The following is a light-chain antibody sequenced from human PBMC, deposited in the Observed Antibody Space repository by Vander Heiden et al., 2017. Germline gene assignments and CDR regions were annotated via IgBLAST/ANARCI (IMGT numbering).Light chain of an antibody. J-gene: IGKJ4*01. CDR3: RQDDNYPLT. Sequence: AIHMTKSPSSLSASVGDRVTITCRASQGIRNDLGWYQQKPGKAPKLLIYAASSLQSGVPSRFSGSGSGTDFTLTISSLQPEDFATYYCRQDDNYPLTFGGGTKVEIK. CDR2: AAS. CDR1: QGIRND. V-gene: IGKV1-6*01.